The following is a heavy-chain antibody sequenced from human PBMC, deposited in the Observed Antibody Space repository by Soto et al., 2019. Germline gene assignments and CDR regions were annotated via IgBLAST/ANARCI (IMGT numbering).Heavy chain of an antibody. CDR2: MSGSGASI. V-gene: IGHV3-23*01. D-gene: IGHD1-1*01. J-gene: IGHJ6*02. CDR3: ARDNGYGAYYGLDV. CDR1: QFTFNIDA. Sequence: EVQLLESGGGLVQSGESLTLSCVASQFTFNIDAMTWVRQAPGKGLEWVPSMSGSGASIYYADSVKGRFTTSRDESKKTRCLQMNGLRAEDTAVYWCARDNGYGAYYGLDVWGQGTTVTVS.